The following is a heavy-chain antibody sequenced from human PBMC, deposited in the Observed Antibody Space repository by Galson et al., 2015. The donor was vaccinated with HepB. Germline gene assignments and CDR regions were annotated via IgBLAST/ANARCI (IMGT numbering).Heavy chain of an antibody. D-gene: IGHD2-2*02. J-gene: IGHJ5*02. Sequence: SVKVSCKASGYTFTSYGISWVRQAPGQGLEWMGWISAYNGNTNYAQKLQGRVTMTTDTSTSTAYMELRSLRSDDTAVYYCARDVSSTSCYKCESHNWFDPWGQGTLVTVSS. V-gene: IGHV1-18*01. CDR1: GYTFTSYG. CDR3: ARDVSSTSCYKCESHNWFDP. CDR2: ISAYNGNT.